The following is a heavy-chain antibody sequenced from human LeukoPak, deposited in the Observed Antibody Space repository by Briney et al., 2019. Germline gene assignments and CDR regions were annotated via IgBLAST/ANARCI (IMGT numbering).Heavy chain of an antibody. CDR1: GGSISSYY. D-gene: IGHD1-26*01. CDR2: IYYNGNT. Sequence: SETLSLTCTVSGGSISSYYRSWIRQPPGKGLEWIGYIYYNGNTYYNPSLKSRVTMSLDTSKNQIFLKLSSVTAADTAVYYCARERSGSYPFDYWGQGTLVTVSS. V-gene: IGHV4-59*04. CDR3: ARERSGSYPFDY. J-gene: IGHJ4*02.